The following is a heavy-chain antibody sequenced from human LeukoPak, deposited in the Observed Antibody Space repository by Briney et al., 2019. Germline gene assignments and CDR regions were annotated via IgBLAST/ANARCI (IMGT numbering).Heavy chain of an antibody. J-gene: IGHJ4*02. D-gene: IGHD2/OR15-2a*01. CDR2: INGDGTTT. Sequence: GGSLRLSCAASGFTFSTYWMHWVRQAPGTGLVWVSRINGDGTTTTYADSVRGRFTSSRDNAKSTLYLQVNSLRVEGAAVYYCARVVLSGAYQIDFWGQGTLVTVSS. CDR1: GFTFSTYW. V-gene: IGHV3-74*01. CDR3: ARVVLSGAYQIDF.